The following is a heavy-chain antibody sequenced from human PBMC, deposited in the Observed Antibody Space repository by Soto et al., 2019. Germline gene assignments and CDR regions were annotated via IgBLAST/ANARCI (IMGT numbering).Heavy chain of an antibody. CDR3: TRDPLGPGIEVAGRADAFDI. D-gene: IGHD6-19*01. CDR1: GFTFGDYA. CDR2: IRSKAYGGTT. Sequence: GGSLRLSCTASGFTFGDYAMSWVRQAPGKGLEWVGFIRSKAYGGTTEYAASVKGRFTISRDDSKSIAYLQMNSLKTEDTAVYYCTRDPLGPGIEVAGRADAFDIWGQGTMVTVSS. J-gene: IGHJ3*02. V-gene: IGHV3-49*04.